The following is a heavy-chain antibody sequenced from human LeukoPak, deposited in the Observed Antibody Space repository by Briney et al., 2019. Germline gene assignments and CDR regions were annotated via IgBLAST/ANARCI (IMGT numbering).Heavy chain of an antibody. V-gene: IGHV1-2*02. Sequence: GASVRVSCKASGYTFTAYYMYWVRQAPGQGLEWMGWINPNSGGTNSAQKFQGRVTMTRDTSIGTAYMELSRLRSDDTAVYYCAREGWEGGAFDIWGQGTMVTVSS. CDR2: INPNSGGT. D-gene: IGHD1-26*01. J-gene: IGHJ3*02. CDR1: GYTFTAYY. CDR3: AREGWEGGAFDI.